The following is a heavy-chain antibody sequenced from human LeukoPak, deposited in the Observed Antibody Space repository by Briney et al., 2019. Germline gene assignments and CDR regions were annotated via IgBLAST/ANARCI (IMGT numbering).Heavy chain of an antibody. CDR3: ARAGIAAAGTFRYYYYGMDV. CDR2: IIPIFGTA. J-gene: IGHJ6*02. V-gene: IGHV1-69*05. D-gene: IGHD6-13*01. CDR1: GGTFSSYA. Sequence: EASVKVSCKASGGTFSSYAISRVRQAPGQGLEWMGGIIPIFGTANYAQKFQGRVTITTDESTSTAYMELSSLRSEDTAVYYCARAGIAAAGTFRYYYYGMDVWGQGTTVTVSS.